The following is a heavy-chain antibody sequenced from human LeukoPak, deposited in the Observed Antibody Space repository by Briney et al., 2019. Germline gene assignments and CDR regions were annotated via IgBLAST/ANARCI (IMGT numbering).Heavy chain of an antibody. D-gene: IGHD3-9*01. CDR3: AKDGLYFDGSTHIYYFDS. J-gene: IGHJ4*02. CDR2: ITYNGAAT. V-gene: IGHV3-23*01. CDR1: GLSFGGYA. Sequence: GGSLRLSCAASGLSFGGYAMTWVRQAPGKGLELVSSITYNGAATYYLASVKARFTISRDNYRSTLYLQMDSLTAEDTALYYCAKDGLYFDGSTHIYYFDSWGQGTLVAVSS.